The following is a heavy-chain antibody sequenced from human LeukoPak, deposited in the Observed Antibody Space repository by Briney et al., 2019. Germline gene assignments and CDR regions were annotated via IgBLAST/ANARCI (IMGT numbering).Heavy chain of an antibody. V-gene: IGHV4-38-2*02. CDR1: GYSISSGYF. J-gene: IGHJ3*02. Sequence: SETLSLTCAVSGYSISSGYFWGWIRQPPGKGLEWIGSMYHSGSTYYNPSLKSRVTISVDTSKNQSSLKLSSVTAADTAVYYCARDYGSFYSAIWGQGTMVTVSS. CDR3: ARDYGSFYSAI. CDR2: MYHSGST. D-gene: IGHD1-26*01.